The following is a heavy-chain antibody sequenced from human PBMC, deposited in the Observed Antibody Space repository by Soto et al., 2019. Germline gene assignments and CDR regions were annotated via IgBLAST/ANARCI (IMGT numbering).Heavy chain of an antibody. CDR3: ATDLVGSAGPYYFAW. CDR1: GGTFSSFA. CDR2: VIPLFGPR. V-gene: IGHV1-69*12. Sequence: VQVVQSGAEVKKPGSSVKDSCKASGGTFSSFAFTWVRQAPGQGLEWMGGVIPLFGPRTYSQNFKGRVTITAVASTGTVYMELRSLTADDTALYSCATDLVGSAGPYYFAWWGQGTLVTVSS. J-gene: IGHJ4*02. D-gene: IGHD3-10*01.